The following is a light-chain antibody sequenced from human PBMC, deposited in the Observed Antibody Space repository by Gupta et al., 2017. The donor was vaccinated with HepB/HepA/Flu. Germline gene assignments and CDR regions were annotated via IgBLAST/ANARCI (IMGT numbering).Light chain of an antibody. CDR3: QQYYSTPLT. V-gene: IGKV4-1*01. CDR2: WAS. CDR1: QSVLYSSSNKNY. Sequence: DIVMTQSPDSLAVSLGERATINCESSQSVLYSSSNKNYLAWYQQKPGQPPKLLIYWASTRESGVPDRFSGSGSGTDFTLTISSLQAEDVAVYYCQQYYSTPLTFGPGTKVEIK. J-gene: IGKJ3*01.